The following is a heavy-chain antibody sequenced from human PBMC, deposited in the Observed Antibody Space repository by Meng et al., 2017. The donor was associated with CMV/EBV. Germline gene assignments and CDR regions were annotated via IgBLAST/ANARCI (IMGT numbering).Heavy chain of an antibody. CDR2: ISYDGSNK. CDR3: ARVLYSSSWYFVDYYYYYGMDV. Sequence: GGSPRLSCAASGFTFSSYAMHWVRQAPGKGLEWVAVISYDGSNKYYADSVKGRFTISRDNSKNTLYLQMNSLRAEDTAVYYCARVLYSSSWYFVDYYYYYGMDVWGQGTTVTVSS. D-gene: IGHD6-13*01. CDR1: GFTFSSYA. V-gene: IGHV3-30-3*01. J-gene: IGHJ6*02.